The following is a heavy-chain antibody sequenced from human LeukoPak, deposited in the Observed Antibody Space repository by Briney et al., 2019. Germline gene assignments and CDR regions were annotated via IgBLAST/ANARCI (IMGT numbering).Heavy chain of an antibody. D-gene: IGHD4-17*01. CDR2: IYNRGNT. V-gene: IGHV4-59*01. J-gene: IGHJ4*02. CDR3: AATIKRDYGDTNLDY. CDR1: GGSISSFY. Sequence: SETLSLTCTVSGGSISSFYWSWIRQPPGKGLEWIGYIYNRGNTNYNPSLKSRVTMSEDTSQNQPSLQLRSVTAADTAVYYCAATIKRDYGDTNLDYWGQGTLVTVSS.